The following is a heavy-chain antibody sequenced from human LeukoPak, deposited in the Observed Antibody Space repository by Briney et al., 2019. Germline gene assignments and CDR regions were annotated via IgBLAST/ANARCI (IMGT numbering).Heavy chain of an antibody. J-gene: IGHJ5*02. CDR1: GFTFSSYE. CDR2: ISSSGSTI. V-gene: IGHV3-48*03. D-gene: IGHD3-22*01. Sequence: GGSLRLSCAASGFTFSSYEMNWVRQAPGKGLEWVSYISSSGSTIYYADSVKGRLTISRDNAKNSLYLQMNSLRAEDTAVYYCARKTYYYDSSGSGPNWFDPWGQGTLVTVSS. CDR3: ARKTYYYDSSGSGPNWFDP.